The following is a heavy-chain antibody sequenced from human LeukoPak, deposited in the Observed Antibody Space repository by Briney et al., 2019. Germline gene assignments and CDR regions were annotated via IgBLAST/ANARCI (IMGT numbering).Heavy chain of an antibody. V-gene: IGHV6-1*01. CDR2: TYYRSKWYN. CDR1: GDSVSSNSAA. J-gene: IGHJ6*02. Sequence: SQTLSLTCAISGDSVSSNSAAWNWIRQSPSRGLEWLGRTYYRSKWYNDYAVSVKSRITINPDTSKNQFSLQLNSVTPEDTAVYYCARDEITMVRGHPWDLYYYGMDVWGQGTTVTVSS. D-gene: IGHD3-10*01. CDR3: ARDEITMVRGHPWDLYYYGMDV.